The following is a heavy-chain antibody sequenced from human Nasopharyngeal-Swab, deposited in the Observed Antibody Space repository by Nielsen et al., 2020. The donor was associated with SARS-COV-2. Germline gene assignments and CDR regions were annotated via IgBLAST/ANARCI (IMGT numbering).Heavy chain of an antibody. J-gene: IGHJ5*02. V-gene: IGHV3-30-3*01. CDR2: ISYDGSNK. D-gene: IGHD6-19*01. Sequence: SLRLSCAASGFTFSSYAMHWVRQAPGKGLEWVAVISYDGSNKYYADSVKGRFTISRDNSKNTLYLQMNSLRAEDTAVYYCARAGDSSGWYFWFDPWGQGTLVTVSS. CDR3: ARAGDSSGWYFWFDP. CDR1: GFTFSSYA.